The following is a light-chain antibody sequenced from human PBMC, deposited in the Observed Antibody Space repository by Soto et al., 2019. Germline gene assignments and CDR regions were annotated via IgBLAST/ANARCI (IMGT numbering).Light chain of an antibody. V-gene: IGKV3-11*01. CDR1: QSVSSY. Sequence: EVVLTQSPASLSLSPGDRATVSCRASQSVSSYLAWYQQKPGQAPRLVIYDASKRATGIPARFSGSGSGTGFTLTVSSLEPEDFAVYYCQQRSNWPRTFGQGTKVEIK. CDR3: QQRSNWPRT. J-gene: IGKJ1*01. CDR2: DAS.